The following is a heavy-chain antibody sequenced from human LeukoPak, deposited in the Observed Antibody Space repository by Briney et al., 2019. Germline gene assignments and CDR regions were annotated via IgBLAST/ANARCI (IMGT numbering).Heavy chain of an antibody. CDR2: IYYSGST. V-gene: IGHV4-59*08. CDR1: GGSISSYY. D-gene: IGHD3-22*01. J-gene: IGHJ4*02. Sequence: SETLSLTCTVSGGSISSYYWSWIRQPPGKGLEWIGYIYYSGSTNYNPSLKSRVTISVDTSKNQFSLKLRSVTAADTAVYHCARHDSSGYPYVDYWGQGTLVTVSS. CDR3: ARHDSSGYPYVDY.